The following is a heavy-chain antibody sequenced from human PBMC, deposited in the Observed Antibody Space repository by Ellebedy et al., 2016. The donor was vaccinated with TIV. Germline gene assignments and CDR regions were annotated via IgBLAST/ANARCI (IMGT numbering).Heavy chain of an antibody. D-gene: IGHD2-15*01. CDR2: IKQDGNEK. J-gene: IGHJ4*02. CDR1: GFTFRNYW. V-gene: IGHV3-7*01. Sequence: GGSLRLSCAASGFTFRNYWMTWVRQAPGKGLEWVANIKQDGNEKYYVDSVKGRFTISRDNAKNSLHLQMNSLRVEDTAVYYCARVLRAVVGSGADYWGQGILVTVSS. CDR3: ARVLRAVVGSGADY.